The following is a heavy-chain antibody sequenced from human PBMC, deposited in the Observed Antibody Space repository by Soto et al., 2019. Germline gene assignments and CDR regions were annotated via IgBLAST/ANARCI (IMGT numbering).Heavy chain of an antibody. V-gene: IGHV3-48*02. CDR1: GFTFSSYS. J-gene: IGHJ4*02. CDR3: ARQVDSRGWAMDN. D-gene: IGHD6-19*01. CDR2: ISSSSSTM. Sequence: GGSLRLSCAASGFTFSSYSMNWVRQAPGKGLEWVSYISSSSSTMYYADSVKGRFTISRDNAKNSLYLQMNSLRDEDTAVYYCARQVDSRGWAMDNWGQGTLVTVSS.